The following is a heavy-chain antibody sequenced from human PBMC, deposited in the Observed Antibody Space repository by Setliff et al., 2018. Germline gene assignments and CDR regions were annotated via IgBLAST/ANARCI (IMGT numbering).Heavy chain of an antibody. CDR3: ARERMYYNFWSGYSDY. Sequence: SETLSLTCTVSGGSISSSSYYWGWIRQPPGKGLEWIGSIYYSGSTYYNPSLKSRVTISVDTSKNQFSLKLSSVTAADTAVYYCARERMYYNFWSGYSDYWGQGTRVTVLL. CDR2: IYYSGST. V-gene: IGHV4-39*07. D-gene: IGHD3-3*01. CDR1: GGSISSSSYY. J-gene: IGHJ4*02.